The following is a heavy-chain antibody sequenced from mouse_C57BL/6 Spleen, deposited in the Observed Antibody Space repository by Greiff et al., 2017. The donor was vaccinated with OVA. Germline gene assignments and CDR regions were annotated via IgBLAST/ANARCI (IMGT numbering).Heavy chain of an antibody. Sequence: VKLQQPGAELVKPGASVKLSCKASGYTFTSYWMQWVKQRPGQGLEWIGEIDPSDSYTNYNQKFKGKATLTVDTSSSTAYMQLSSLTSEDSAVYYCARPIYWYFDVWGTGTTVTVSS. CDR3: ARPIYWYFDV. J-gene: IGHJ1*03. V-gene: IGHV1-50*01. CDR2: IDPSDSYT. CDR1: GYTFTSYW.